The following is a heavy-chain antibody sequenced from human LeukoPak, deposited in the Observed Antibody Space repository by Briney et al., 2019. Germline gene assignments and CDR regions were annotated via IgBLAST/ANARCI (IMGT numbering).Heavy chain of an antibody. D-gene: IGHD6-19*01. Sequence: GGSLRLSCAASGFTFKSYAMSWVRQAPGKGLEWVSGISGSGDSTYYADSVKGRFTISRDNSKNTLYLQMNSLRAEDTALYYCAKGHLAVASWGQGSLVTVSS. CDR3: AKGHLAVAS. CDR1: GFTFKSYA. V-gene: IGHV3-23*01. CDR2: ISGSGDST. J-gene: IGHJ5*02.